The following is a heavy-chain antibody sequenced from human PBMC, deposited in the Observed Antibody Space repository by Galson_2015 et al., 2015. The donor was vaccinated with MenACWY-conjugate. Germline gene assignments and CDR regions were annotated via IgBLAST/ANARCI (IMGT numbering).Heavy chain of an antibody. V-gene: IGHV3-53*01. CDR2: IYSDGST. CDR1: GFTVSSSY. J-gene: IGHJ6*02. Sequence: SLRLSCAVSGFTVSSSYMTWVRQAPGKGLEWVSVIYSDGSTYNADSMKGRFTISRDNSKNTVFLQMTSLRAEDTAMYYCARDSRATTVWGLNKRKTIDYYYGMDVWGQGTTVIVSS. D-gene: IGHD3-10*01. CDR3: ARDSRATTVWGLNKRKTIDYYYGMDV.